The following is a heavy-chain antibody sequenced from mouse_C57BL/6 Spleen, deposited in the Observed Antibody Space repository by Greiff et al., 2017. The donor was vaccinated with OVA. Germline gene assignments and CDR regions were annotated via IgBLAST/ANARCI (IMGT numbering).Heavy chain of an antibody. D-gene: IGHD2-1*01. J-gene: IGHJ3*01. CDR3: ARHLLCPFAY. Sequence: EVMLVESGGGLVKPGGSLKLSCAASGFTFSSYTMSWVRQTPEKRLEWVATISGGGGNTYYPDSVKGRFTISRDNAKNTLYLQMSSLRSEDTALYYCARHLLCPFAYWGQGTLVTVSA. CDR1: GFTFSSYT. CDR2: ISGGGGNT. V-gene: IGHV5-9*01.